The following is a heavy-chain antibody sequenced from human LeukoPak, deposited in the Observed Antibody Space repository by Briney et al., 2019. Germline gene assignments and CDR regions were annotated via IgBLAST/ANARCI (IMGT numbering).Heavy chain of an antibody. Sequence: GGSLRLSCAASGFTFSSYAMSWVRQAPGKGLEWVSAISGSGGSTYYADSVKGRFTISRDNPKNTLYLQMNSLRAEDTAVYYCAKASPTAGYSYGYYFDYWGQGTLVTVSS. CDR2: ISGSGGST. V-gene: IGHV3-23*01. CDR1: GFTFSSYA. D-gene: IGHD5-18*01. CDR3: AKASPTAGYSYGYYFDY. J-gene: IGHJ4*02.